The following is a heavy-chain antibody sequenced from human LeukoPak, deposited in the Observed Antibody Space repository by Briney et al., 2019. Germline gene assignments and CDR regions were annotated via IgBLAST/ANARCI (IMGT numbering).Heavy chain of an antibody. CDR3: AREMEWEVPDAFDI. V-gene: IGHV1-2*02. CDR2: INPNSGGT. Sequence: ASVKVSCKASGYTFTGYYMHWVRQAPGQGLDWMGWINPNSGGTNYAQKFQGRVTMTRGTSIGTAYMELSRLRSDDTAVYYCAREMEWEVPDAFDIWGQGTMVTVSS. CDR1: GYTFTGYY. J-gene: IGHJ3*02. D-gene: IGHD1-26*01.